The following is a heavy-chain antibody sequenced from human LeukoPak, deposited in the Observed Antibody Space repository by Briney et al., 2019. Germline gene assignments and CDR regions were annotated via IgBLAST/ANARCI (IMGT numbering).Heavy chain of an antibody. Sequence: GGSLRLSCAASGFTVSSNYMSWVRQAPGKGLEWVSYISSSGSTIYYADSVKGRFTISRDNAKNSLYLQMNSLRAEDTAVYYCARDRITDFWSGYYTNYFDYWGQGTLVTVSS. D-gene: IGHD3-3*01. J-gene: IGHJ4*02. CDR1: GFTVSSNY. CDR3: ARDRITDFWSGYYTNYFDY. CDR2: ISSSGSTI. V-gene: IGHV3-11*04.